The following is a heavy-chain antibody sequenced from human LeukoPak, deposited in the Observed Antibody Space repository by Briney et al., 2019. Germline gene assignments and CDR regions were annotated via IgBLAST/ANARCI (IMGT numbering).Heavy chain of an antibody. CDR1: GYTFTGYY. D-gene: IGHD6-19*01. J-gene: IGHJ6*02. Sequence: ASVKVSCKASGYTFTGYYMHWVRQAPGQGLEWMGWINPTSGGTNYAQKFQGRVTMTRDTSISTAYMELSRLRSDDTAVYYCARDPEYSSGWRAYYYYYYGMDVWGQGTTVTVSS. V-gene: IGHV1-2*02. CDR2: INPTSGGT. CDR3: ARDPEYSSGWRAYYYYYYGMDV.